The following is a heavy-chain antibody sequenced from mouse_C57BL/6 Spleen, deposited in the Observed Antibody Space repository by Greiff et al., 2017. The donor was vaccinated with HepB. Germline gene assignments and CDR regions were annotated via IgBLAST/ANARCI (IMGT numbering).Heavy chain of an antibody. CDR2: IYPRSGNT. D-gene: IGHD5-1-1*01. J-gene: IGHJ4*01. V-gene: IGHV1-81*01. CDR1: GYTFTSYG. Sequence: QVQLKQSGAELARPGASVKLSCKASGYTFTSYGISWVKQRTGQGLEWIGEIYPRSGNTYYNEKFKGKATLTADKSSSTAYMELRSLTSEDSAVYFCARGYRVYYYAMDYWGQGTSVTVSS. CDR3: ARGYRVYYYAMDY.